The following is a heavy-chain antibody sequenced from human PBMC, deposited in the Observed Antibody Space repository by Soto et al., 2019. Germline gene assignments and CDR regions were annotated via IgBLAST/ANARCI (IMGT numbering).Heavy chain of an antibody. CDR3: ARDSSSDLTWFDP. Sequence: ASVKVSCKASGYTFTSYYMHWVRQAPGQGLEWMGIINPSGGSTSYAQKLQGRVTMTRDTSTSTVYMELSSLRSEDTAVYYCARDSSSDLTWFDPWGQGTLVTVSS. CDR1: GYTFTSYY. J-gene: IGHJ5*02. D-gene: IGHD6-6*01. CDR2: INPSGGST. V-gene: IGHV1-46*01.